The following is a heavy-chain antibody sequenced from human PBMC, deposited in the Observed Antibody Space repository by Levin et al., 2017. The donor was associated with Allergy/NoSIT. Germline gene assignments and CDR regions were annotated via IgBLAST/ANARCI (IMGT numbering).Heavy chain of an antibody. D-gene: IGHD2-2*01. J-gene: IGHJ4*02. CDR1: GGSISSYY. CDR2: IYYSGST. V-gene: IGHV4-59*01. Sequence: SETLSLTCTVSGGSISSYYWSWIRQPPGKGLEWIGYIYYSGSTNYNPSLKSRVTISIDTSKNQFSLKLTSVTAADTAVYYCARTYCSTTNCFDLFDYWGQGTLVTVSS. CDR3: ARTYCSTTNCFDLFDY.